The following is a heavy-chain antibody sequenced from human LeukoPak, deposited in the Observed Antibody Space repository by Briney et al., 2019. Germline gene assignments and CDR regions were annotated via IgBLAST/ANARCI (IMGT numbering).Heavy chain of an antibody. D-gene: IGHD2-21*02. CDR3: AKDYCSGGACYFFDY. J-gene: IGHJ4*02. Sequence: PGGSLRLSCATSGFPFSSYAMSWVRQAPGKGPEWVSTISSGGGSTYYADSVKGRFTISRDDSKNTVHLQLNSLRAEDTAAYYCAKDYCSGGACYFFDYWGQGTLVTVSS. CDR2: ISSGGGST. V-gene: IGHV3-23*01. CDR1: GFPFSSYA.